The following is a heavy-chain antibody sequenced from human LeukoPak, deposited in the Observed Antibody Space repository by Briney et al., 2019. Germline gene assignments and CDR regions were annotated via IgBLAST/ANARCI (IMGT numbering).Heavy chain of an antibody. CDR1: GFTFSSYA. J-gene: IGHJ4*02. CDR3: AKPSVLYDSSGDHDY. V-gene: IGHV3-23*01. Sequence: GSLRLSCAASGFTFSSYAMSWVRQAPGKGLEWVSAISGSGGSTYYADSVKGRFTISRDNSKNTLYLQMNSLRAEDTAVYYCAKPSVLYDSSGDHDYWGQGTLVTVSS. CDR2: ISGSGGST. D-gene: IGHD3-22*01.